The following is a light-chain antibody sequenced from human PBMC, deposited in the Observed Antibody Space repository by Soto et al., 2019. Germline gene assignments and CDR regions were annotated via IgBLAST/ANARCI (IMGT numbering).Light chain of an antibody. CDR1: SSDVGGYHY. J-gene: IGLJ2*01. V-gene: IGLV2-11*01. CDR3: CSYAGSSQVV. Sequence: QSVLTQPRSVSGSPGQSVTISCTGTSSDVGGYHYVSWYQQHPGKAPKLMIYDVSKRPSGVPDRFSGSKSGNTASLTISGLQADYGADYYCCSYAGSSQVVFGGGTQLTVL. CDR2: DVS.